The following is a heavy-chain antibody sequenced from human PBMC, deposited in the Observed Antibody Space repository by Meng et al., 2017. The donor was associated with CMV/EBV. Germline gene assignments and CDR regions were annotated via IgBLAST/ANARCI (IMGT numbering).Heavy chain of an antibody. V-gene: IGHV4-39*01. CDR2: IYYSGST. CDR1: GGSISSSSYY. D-gene: IGHD1-26*01. Sequence: GSLRLSCTVSGGSISSSSYYWGWIRQPPGKGLEWIGSIYYSGSTYYNPSLKSRVTISVDMSKNQFSLKLSSVTAADTAVYYCARRSYRGTLDYWGQGTLVTVSS. J-gene: IGHJ4*02. CDR3: ARRSYRGTLDY.